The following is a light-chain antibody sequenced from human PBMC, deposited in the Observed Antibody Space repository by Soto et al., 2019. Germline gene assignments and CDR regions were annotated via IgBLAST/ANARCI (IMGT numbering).Light chain of an antibody. CDR3: QQYATSPWT. J-gene: IGKJ1*01. Sequence: VLTQSPGTLSLSPGERATLSCRASQSVSNNLAWYQQKPGQAPRLLIFGASSRATGIPDRFSGRGSGTDFTLTISRLEPEDFAVYCCQQYATSPWTFGQGTKVEIK. V-gene: IGKV3-20*01. CDR2: GAS. CDR1: QSVSNN.